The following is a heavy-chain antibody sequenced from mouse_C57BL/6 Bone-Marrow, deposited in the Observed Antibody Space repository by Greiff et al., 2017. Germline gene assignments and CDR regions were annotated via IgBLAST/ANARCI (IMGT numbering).Heavy chain of an antibody. D-gene: IGHD1-1*01. J-gene: IGHJ3*01. CDR2: IDPSDSYT. CDR1: GYTFTSYW. CDR3: AGDYGSAWFAY. Sequence: QVQLQQPGAELVMPGASVKLSCKASGYTFTSYWMHWVKQRPGQGLEWIGEIDPSDSYTNYNQKFKGKSTLTVDKSSSTAYMQRSSLTSEDSAVYYCAGDYGSAWFAYWGQGTLVTVSA. V-gene: IGHV1-69*01.